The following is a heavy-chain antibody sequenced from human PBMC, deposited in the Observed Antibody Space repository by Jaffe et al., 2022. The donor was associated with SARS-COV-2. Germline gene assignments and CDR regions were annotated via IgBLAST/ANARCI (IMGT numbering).Heavy chain of an antibody. J-gene: IGHJ6*02. V-gene: IGHV3-21*01. CDR2: ISSSSSYI. CDR1: GFTFSSYS. D-gene: IGHD5-18*01. CDR3: ARDGLGSGYSYGPPYYYYYYGMDV. Sequence: EVQLVESGGGLVKPGGSLRLSCAASGFTFSSYSMNWVRQAPGKGLEWVSSISSSSSYIYYADSVKGRFTISRDNAKNSLYLQMNSLRAEDTAVYYCARDGLGSGYSYGPPYYYYYYGMDVWGQGTTVTVSS.